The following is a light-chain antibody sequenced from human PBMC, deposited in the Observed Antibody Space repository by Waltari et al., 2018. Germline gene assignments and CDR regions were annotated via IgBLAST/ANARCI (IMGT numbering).Light chain of an antibody. V-gene: IGLV1-44*01. CDR2: RND. Sequence: QSVLTPPPSASGTPGQRVTISCSGSSSNLGNNVVNWYQQVPGTAPKLLIYRNDLLPSGVPDRFSAAKSGTSASLAISGLQSEDEAEYYCASWDDSLNGHWVFGGGTKVTVL. J-gene: IGLJ3*02. CDR1: SSNLGNNV. CDR3: ASWDDSLNGHWV.